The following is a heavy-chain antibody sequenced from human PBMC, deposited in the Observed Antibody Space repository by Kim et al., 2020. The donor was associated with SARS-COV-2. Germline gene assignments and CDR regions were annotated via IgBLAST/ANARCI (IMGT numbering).Heavy chain of an antibody. J-gene: IGHJ4*02. Sequence: GGSLRPSCAASGFTFSSYAMHWVRQAPGKGLEWVAIISYDGTTKYYGDSVKGRFTISRDNSKNTLYLQMISLRSEDTAVYYCASAPGWQQLTYYFDYWGRGTLVTVSS. V-gene: IGHV3-30*04. D-gene: IGHD1-1*01. CDR2: ISYDGTTK. CDR1: GFTFSSYA. CDR3: ASAPGWQQLTYYFDY.